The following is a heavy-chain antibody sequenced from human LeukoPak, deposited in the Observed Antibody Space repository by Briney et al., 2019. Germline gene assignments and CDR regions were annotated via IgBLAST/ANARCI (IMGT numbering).Heavy chain of an antibody. D-gene: IGHD4/OR15-4a*01. CDR3: AKPQSRVHFHY. V-gene: IGHV3-23*01. Sequence: GGSLRLSCAASGFNFSSYAMSWVRQAPGKGLEWVSAISGSGGSTYYADSVKGRFTISRDNSKNPLYLQMNSLRAEDTAVYYCAKPQSRVHFHYWGQRTLVTVSS. CDR2: ISGSGGST. J-gene: IGHJ4*02. CDR1: GFNFSSYA.